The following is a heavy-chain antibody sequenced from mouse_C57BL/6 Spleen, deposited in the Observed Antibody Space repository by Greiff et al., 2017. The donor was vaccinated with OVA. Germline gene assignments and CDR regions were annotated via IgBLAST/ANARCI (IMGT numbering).Heavy chain of an antibody. V-gene: IGHV3-6*01. CDR1: GYSITSGYY. CDR2: ISYDGSN. Sequence: EESGTGLVKPSQSLSLTCSVTGYSITSGYYWNWIRQFPGNKLEWMGYISYDGSNNYNPSLKNRISITRDTSKNQFFLKLNSVTTEDTATYYCARVDPYYRDYWGQGTTLTVSS. D-gene: IGHD2-14*01. CDR3: ARVDPYYRDY. J-gene: IGHJ2*01.